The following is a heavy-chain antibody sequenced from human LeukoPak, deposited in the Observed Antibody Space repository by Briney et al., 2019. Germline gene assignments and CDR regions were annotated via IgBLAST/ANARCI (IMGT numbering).Heavy chain of an antibody. D-gene: IGHD7-27*01. J-gene: IGHJ4*02. CDR1: GGSISSYY. CDR2: IYYSGST. CDR3: ARQLGSYFDY. Sequence: SETLSLTCTVSGGSISSYYWIWIRQPPGKGLEWIGYIYYSGSTNYNPSLKSRVTISVDTSKNQFSLKLSSVTAADTAVYYCARQLGSYFDYWGQGTLVTVSS. V-gene: IGHV4-59*01.